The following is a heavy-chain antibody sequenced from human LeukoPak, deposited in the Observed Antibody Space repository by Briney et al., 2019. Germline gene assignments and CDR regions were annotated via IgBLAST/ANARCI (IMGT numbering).Heavy chain of an antibody. D-gene: IGHD6-13*01. CDR2: SVISGSGGGTGGST. CDR1: GFTFSSYA. CDR3: AKHRSGIAASGSNY. J-gene: IGHJ4*02. Sequence: PGGSLRLSCAASGFTFSSYALSWVRQAPGKGLEWVSVSVISGSGGGTGGSTYYADSVKGRFTISRDDSNNTLYLQMNNLRVEDTAVYYCAKHRSGIAASGSNYWGQGTLVSVSS. V-gene: IGHV3-23*01.